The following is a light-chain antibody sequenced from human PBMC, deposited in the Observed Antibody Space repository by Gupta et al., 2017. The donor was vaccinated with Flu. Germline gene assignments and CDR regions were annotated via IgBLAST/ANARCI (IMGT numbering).Light chain of an antibody. CDR3: SSYTSSNTLYV. CDR1: SSDVGGYNY. CDR2: EVS. V-gene: IGLV2-14*01. Sequence: SSDVGGYNYVSWYQQHPGKAPKVMIYEVSNRPSGVSNRFYGSKSGNTASLTISGLQAEDEADYYCSSYTSSNTLYVFGTGTKVTVL. J-gene: IGLJ1*01.